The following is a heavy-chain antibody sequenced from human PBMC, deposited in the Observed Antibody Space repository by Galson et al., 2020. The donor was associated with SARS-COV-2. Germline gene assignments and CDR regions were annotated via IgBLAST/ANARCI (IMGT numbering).Heavy chain of an antibody. J-gene: IGHJ4*02. CDR2: IYYSGST. CDR3: ARSPITIFGVVITNFDY. D-gene: IGHD3-3*01. Sequence: SETLSLTCTVSGGSISSGGYYWSWIRQHPGKGLEWIGYIYYSGSTYYNPSLKSRVTISVDTSKNQFSLKLSSVTAADTAVYYCARSPITIFGVVITNFDYWGQGTLVTVSS. CDR1: GGSISSGGYY. V-gene: IGHV4-31*03.